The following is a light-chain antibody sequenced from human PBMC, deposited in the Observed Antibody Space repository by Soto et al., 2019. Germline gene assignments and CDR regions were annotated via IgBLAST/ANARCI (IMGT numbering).Light chain of an antibody. V-gene: IGKV1-33*01. J-gene: IGKJ4*01. CDR3: QHYDNLPLT. CDR1: QDISNY. Sequence: DIQMTQSPSSLSASVGDRVTITCQASQDISNYLNWYQQKPGKAPKLLIYDASNLETGVPSRFSGSGSGTDFTFTISSLQPEDIATYYSQHYDNLPLTFGGGTKVDIK. CDR2: DAS.